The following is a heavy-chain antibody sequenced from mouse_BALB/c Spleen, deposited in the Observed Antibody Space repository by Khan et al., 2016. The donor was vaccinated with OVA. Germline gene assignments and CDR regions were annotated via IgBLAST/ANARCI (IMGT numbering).Heavy chain of an antibody. Sequence: QIQLVQSGPELKKPGETVKISCKASGYTFTNYGMNWVKQALGKGLKWMGWINTYTGEPTYVDDFKGRFAFSLETSASTAYLQINNLKNEDTATYFCASGGYWYFDVWGAGTTVTVSS. D-gene: IGHD1-1*02. CDR2: INTYTGEP. V-gene: IGHV9-3-1*01. CDR3: ASGGYWYFDV. CDR1: GYTFTNYG. J-gene: IGHJ1*01.